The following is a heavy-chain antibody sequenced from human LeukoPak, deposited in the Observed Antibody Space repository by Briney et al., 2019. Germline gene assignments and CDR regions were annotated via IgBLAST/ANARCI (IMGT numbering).Heavy chain of an antibody. V-gene: IGHV1-18*01. CDR3: ARDRHMAGNIWFGEFGFDY. D-gene: IGHD3-10*01. CDR2: ISGYNGHT. Sequence: GASVRVSCKTSGYTFTNYGISWVRQAPGQGLEWMGWISGYNGHTNYAQKFQGRVTITADESTSTAYMELSSLRSEDTAVYYCARDRHMAGNIWFGEFGFDYWGQGTLVTVSS. CDR1: GYTFTNYG. J-gene: IGHJ4*02.